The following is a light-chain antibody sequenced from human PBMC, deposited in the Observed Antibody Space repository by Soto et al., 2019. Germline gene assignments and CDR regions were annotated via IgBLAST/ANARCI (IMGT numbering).Light chain of an antibody. CDR2: EVS. Sequence: QSALTQPASVSGSPGQSITISCTGTSSDVGRYNHVSWYQHHPGKAPKLLISEVSKRPSGVSNRFSGSKSDYTASLTISGLQAEDEADYYCNSHSIGEFRVFGTGTKLTVL. CDR3: NSHSIGEFRV. J-gene: IGLJ1*01. V-gene: IGLV2-14*01. CDR1: SSDVGRYNH.